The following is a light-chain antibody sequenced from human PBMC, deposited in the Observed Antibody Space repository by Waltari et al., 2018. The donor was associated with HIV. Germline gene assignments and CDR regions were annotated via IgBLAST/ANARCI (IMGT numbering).Light chain of an antibody. V-gene: IGLV1-51*01. Sequence: QSVLTQPPSVSAAPGQKVTISCSGSTSNIGNNYVFWYQQLPGTVPNLLIYGNYDRPSGIPDRFSGSKSGTSAPRGIAGLRTGDEADYYCGTWDTSLNAGVFGGGTKLTVL. CDR3: GTWDTSLNAGV. J-gene: IGLJ2*01. CDR1: TSNIGNNY. CDR2: GNY.